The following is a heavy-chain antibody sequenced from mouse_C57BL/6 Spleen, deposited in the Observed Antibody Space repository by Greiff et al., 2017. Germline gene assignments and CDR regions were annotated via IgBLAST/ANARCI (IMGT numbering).Heavy chain of an antibody. CDR1: GYTFTDYY. Sequence: VQLQQSGAELVRPGASVKLSCKASGYTFTDYYINWVKQRPGQGLEWIARIYPGSGNTYYNEKFKGKATLTAEKSSSTAYMQLSSLTSEDSAVYFCASYGSSSYYAMDYWGLGTSVTVSS. CDR3: ASYGSSSYYAMDY. D-gene: IGHD1-1*01. J-gene: IGHJ4*01. CDR2: IYPGSGNT. V-gene: IGHV1-76*01.